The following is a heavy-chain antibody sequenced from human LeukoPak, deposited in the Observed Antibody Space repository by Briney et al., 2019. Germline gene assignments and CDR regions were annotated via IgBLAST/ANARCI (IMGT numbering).Heavy chain of an antibody. Sequence: ASVKVSCKVSGYTLTELSMHWVRRAPGEGLEWVGGFDPEDGETIYAQKFQGRVTMTEDTSTDTAYMELSSLRSEDTAVYYCATDTGGVVVVPRYWGQGTLVTVSS. CDR1: GYTLTELS. CDR2: FDPEDGET. V-gene: IGHV1-24*01. CDR3: ATDTGGVVVVPRY. D-gene: IGHD3-22*01. J-gene: IGHJ4*02.